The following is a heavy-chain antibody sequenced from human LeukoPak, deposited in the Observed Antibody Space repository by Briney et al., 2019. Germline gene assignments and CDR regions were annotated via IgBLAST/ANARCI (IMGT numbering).Heavy chain of an antibody. J-gene: IGHJ4*02. CDR2: ISYDGSNK. Sequence: GRSLRLSCAASGFTFSSYAMHWVRQAPGKGLEWVAVISYDGSNKYYADSVKGRFTISRDNSKNTLYLQMNSLRAEDTAVYYCARVSYSGSYSDYFDYWGQGTLVTVSS. CDR3: ARVSYSGSYSDYFDY. D-gene: IGHD1-26*01. V-gene: IGHV3-30*07. CDR1: GFTFSSYA.